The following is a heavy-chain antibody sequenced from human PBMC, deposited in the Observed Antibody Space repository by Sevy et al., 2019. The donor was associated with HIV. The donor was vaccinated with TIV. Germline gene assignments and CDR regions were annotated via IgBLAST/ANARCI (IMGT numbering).Heavy chain of an antibody. CDR1: GYTFTSYY. V-gene: IGHV1-46*01. J-gene: IGHJ4*02. CDR2: INPSGDST. CDR3: TCGITGTEVDY. Sequence: ASVKVSCKASGYTFTSYYMHWVRQAPGQGLEWVGLINPSGDSTSYAQKFQDRVTMTRDTSTSTVYMELSSLRSEDTAVYYCTCGITGTEVDYWGQGTLVTVSS. D-gene: IGHD1-20*01.